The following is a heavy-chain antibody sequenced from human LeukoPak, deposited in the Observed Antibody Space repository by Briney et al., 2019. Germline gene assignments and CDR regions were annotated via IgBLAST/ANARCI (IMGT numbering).Heavy chain of an antibody. J-gene: IGHJ4*02. D-gene: IGHD3-22*01. CDR3: ASGYDNSGYYYVPDY. V-gene: IGHV4-39*01. Sequence: SETLSLTCTVSGGSISSSSYYWGWIRQPPGKGREWIGHIYYSGSTYYNPSLKSRVTISVDTSKNQFSLKLSSVSAADTAVYYCASGYDNSGYYYVPDYWGEGTLVTVSS. CDR2: IYYSGST. CDR1: GGSISSSSYY.